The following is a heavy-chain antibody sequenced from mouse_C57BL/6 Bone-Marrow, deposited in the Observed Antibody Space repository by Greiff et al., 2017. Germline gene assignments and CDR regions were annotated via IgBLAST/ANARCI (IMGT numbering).Heavy chain of an antibody. CDR3: ARLYLLWSYYFDY. D-gene: IGHD2-1*01. Sequence: VQLQQPGAELVKPGASVKLSCKASGYTFTSYWMHWVKQRPGQGLEWIGMIHPNSGSTNYNEKFKSKATLTVDKSSSTAYMQLSSLTSEDSAVYYCARLYLLWSYYFDYWGQGTTLTVSS. V-gene: IGHV1-64*01. CDR1: GYTFTSYW. J-gene: IGHJ2*01. CDR2: IHPNSGST.